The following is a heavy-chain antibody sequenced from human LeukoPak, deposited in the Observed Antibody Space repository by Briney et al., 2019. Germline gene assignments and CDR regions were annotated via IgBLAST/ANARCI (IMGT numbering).Heavy chain of an antibody. CDR1: GLSFINYW. J-gene: IGHJ3*02. Sequence: GGSLRLSCVASGLSFINYWMTWVRQAPGKGLEWVANIKQDGSEKYYVDSVMGRFTISRDNAKNSLYLQMNSLRADDTAVYYCARDRSTGPGGAFDIWGQGTMVTVSS. CDR2: IKQDGSEK. CDR3: ARDRSTGPGGAFDI. D-gene: IGHD2-8*02. V-gene: IGHV3-7*01.